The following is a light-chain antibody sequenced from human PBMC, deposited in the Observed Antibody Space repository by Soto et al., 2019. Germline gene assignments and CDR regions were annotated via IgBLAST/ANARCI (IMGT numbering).Light chain of an antibody. CDR1: QTISNT. V-gene: IGKV3-15*01. J-gene: IGKJ4*01. Sequence: EIVLTQSPATLSVSPGETATLSFRANQTISNTLAWYQQKPGQAPRILIYAASTRDTGVSARFSGSWSGTECTLPISSLQSEDFAIYYCQYYNNWLATFGGGTKVDIK. CDR2: AAS. CDR3: QYYNNWLAT.